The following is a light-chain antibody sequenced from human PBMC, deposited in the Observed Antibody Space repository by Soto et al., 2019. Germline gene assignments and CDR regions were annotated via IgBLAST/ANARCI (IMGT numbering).Light chain of an antibody. V-gene: IGKV3-15*01. CDR2: GAS. CDR3: QQYNNWPPLT. J-gene: IGKJ4*01. CDR1: QSVSNN. Sequence: EIVMTQSPATLSVSPGDGVTLSCRASQSVSNNLAWYQQKPGQAPRLLIYGASTRATGIPARFSGSGSGTEFTLTISSLQSEDFAVYYCQQYNNWPPLTFGGGTKVEIK.